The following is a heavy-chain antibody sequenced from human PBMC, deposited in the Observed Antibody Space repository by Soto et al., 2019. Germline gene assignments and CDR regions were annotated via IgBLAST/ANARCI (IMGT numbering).Heavy chain of an antibody. D-gene: IGHD3-10*01. Sequence: TGGSLRLSCTASGFTLSMYWMHWVRQVPGKGPEWVSRISDDGSRADYADSVKGRFTISRDNAKNTLYLEMHVLRADDTAVYYCTRGPRPSSVGTGAFWGQGTPVTVSS. V-gene: IGHV3-74*01. CDR1: GFTLSMYW. CDR3: TRGPRPSSVGTGAF. J-gene: IGHJ4*02. CDR2: ISDDGSRA.